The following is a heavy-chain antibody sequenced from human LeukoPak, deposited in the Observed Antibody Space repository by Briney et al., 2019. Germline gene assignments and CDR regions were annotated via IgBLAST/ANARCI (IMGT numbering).Heavy chain of an antibody. D-gene: IGHD6-19*01. V-gene: IGHV3-74*01. CDR1: GFTFSNYW. CDR2: INSDGSST. J-gene: IGHJ4*02. Sequence: GGSLRLSCAASGFTFSNYWMSWVRQAPGKGLVWVSRINSDGSSTSYADSVKGRFTISRDNAKNTLYLQMNSLRAEDTAVYYCATRVDPGIAVAGSPDYWGQGTLVTVSS. CDR3: ATRVDPGIAVAGSPDY.